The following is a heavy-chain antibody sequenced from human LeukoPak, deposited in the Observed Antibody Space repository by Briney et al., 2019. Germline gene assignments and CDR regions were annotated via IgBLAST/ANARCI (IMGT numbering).Heavy chain of an antibody. J-gene: IGHJ4*02. D-gene: IGHD4-17*01. CDR3: ARQAVTPGWYFDY. CDR2: FNPSDGRA. CDR1: GYTFTRYY. V-gene: IGHV1-46*01. Sequence: ASVKVSCKASGYTFTRYYLHWVRQAPGQGLEWMGIFNPSDGRATYTQKFQGRVTMTRDTSTSTVYMDLSSLRSDDTAVYYCARQAVTPGWYFDYWGQGTLVAVSS.